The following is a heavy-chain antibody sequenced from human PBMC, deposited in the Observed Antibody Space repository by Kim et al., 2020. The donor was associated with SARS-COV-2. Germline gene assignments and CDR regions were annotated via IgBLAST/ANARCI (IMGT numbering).Heavy chain of an antibody. CDR2: ISRSRSDI. D-gene: IGHD1-26*01. CDR3: ARDRMGSDGYYYYGMDV. J-gene: IGHJ6*02. Sequence: GGSLRLSCAASGFTFSSYSMNWVRQAPGKGLEWVSSISRSRSDIHYADSVKGRFTISRDNAKNSLSLQMNSLRAEDTAVYYCARDRMGSDGYYYYGMDVWGQGTTVTVSS. CDR1: GFTFSSYS. V-gene: IGHV3-21*01.